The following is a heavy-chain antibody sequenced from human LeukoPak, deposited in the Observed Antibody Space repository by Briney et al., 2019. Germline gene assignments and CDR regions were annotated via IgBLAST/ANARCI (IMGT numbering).Heavy chain of an antibody. D-gene: IGHD6-13*01. CDR1: GGSISSNY. V-gene: IGHV4-59*01. CDR2: IYYSGST. Sequence: PSETLSLTCTVSGGSISSNYWSWIRQPPGKGLEWIGYIYYSGSTNYNPSLKSRVTISVDTSKNQFSLELSSVTAADTAVYYCASAVVYSSYYGMDVWGQGTTVTVSS. J-gene: IGHJ6*02. CDR3: ASAVVYSSYYGMDV.